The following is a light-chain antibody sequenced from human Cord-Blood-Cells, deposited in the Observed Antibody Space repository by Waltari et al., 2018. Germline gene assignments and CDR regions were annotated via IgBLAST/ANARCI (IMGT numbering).Light chain of an antibody. CDR3: KQYGSSPGT. CDR1: QSVSSSY. J-gene: IGKJ1*01. CDR2: GAS. Sequence: EIVLTQSPGTLSLSPGERATLSCRASQSVSSSYLAWYQQKPGQAPRLLIYGASSRATGIPDRFSGSGSGTDLTLTISRLEPEDFAVYYCKQYGSSPGTFGQGTKVEIK. V-gene: IGKV3-20*01.